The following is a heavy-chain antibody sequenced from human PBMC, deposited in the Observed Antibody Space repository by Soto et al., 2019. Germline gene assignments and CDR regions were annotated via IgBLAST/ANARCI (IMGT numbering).Heavy chain of an antibody. Sequence: QVQLQQWGAGLLKPSETLSLTCAVYGGSFSGYYWSWIRQPPGKGLAWIGEINHSGSTNYNPSLKRRVTISVDTSKNQFSLKLSSVTAADTAVYYCARAGSGWYEDYFDYWGQGTLVTVSS. CDR3: ARAGSGWYEDYFDY. J-gene: IGHJ4*02. D-gene: IGHD6-19*01. V-gene: IGHV4-34*01. CDR1: GGSFSGYY. CDR2: INHSGST.